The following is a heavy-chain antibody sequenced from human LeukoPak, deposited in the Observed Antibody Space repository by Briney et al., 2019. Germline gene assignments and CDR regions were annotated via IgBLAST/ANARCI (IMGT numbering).Heavy chain of an antibody. J-gene: IGHJ4*02. V-gene: IGHV4-59*01. CDR1: GDSISSSY. D-gene: IGHD4-17*01. Sequence: SETLSLTCTVSGDSISSSYWSWIRQPPGKGLEWIGYIHYTGGTNNNPSLRSRVTISVDTSKNQFSLKLSSVTAADTAVYYCARYGVVLDYWGQGTLVTVSS. CDR3: ARYGVVLDY. CDR2: IHYTGGT.